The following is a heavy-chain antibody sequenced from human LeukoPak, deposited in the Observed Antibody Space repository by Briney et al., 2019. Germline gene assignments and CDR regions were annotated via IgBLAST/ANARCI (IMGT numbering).Heavy chain of an antibody. D-gene: IGHD2-2*02. Sequence: GGSLRLSCAASGFTFSSYVITWVRQAPGKGLEWVSAISDTGRSIYYADSVKGRFTISRDNSQNTVYLQMNSLRAEDTAVYYCAKLGEVGGMSCYTNWGQGTRVTVSS. CDR2: ISDTGRSI. J-gene: IGHJ4*02. V-gene: IGHV3-23*01. CDR3: AKLGEVGGMSCYTN. CDR1: GFTFSSYV.